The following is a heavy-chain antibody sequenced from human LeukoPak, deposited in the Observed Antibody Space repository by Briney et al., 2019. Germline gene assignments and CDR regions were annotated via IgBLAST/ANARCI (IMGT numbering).Heavy chain of an antibody. CDR2: IYYSGST. Sequence: ETLSLTCSVSGDSISIGDYRWSWIRQSPGKGLEWIGYIYYSGSTNYNPSLKSRVTISVDTSKNQFSLKLSSVTAADTAVYYCARLRLVAATHYSYYGMDVWGQGPTVPVSS. V-gene: IGHV4-61*08. D-gene: IGHD2-15*01. J-gene: IGHJ6*02. CDR3: ARLRLVAATHYSYYGMDV. CDR1: GDSISIGDYR.